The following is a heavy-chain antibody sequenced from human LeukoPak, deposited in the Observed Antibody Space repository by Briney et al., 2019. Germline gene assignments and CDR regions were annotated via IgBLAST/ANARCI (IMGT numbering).Heavy chain of an antibody. D-gene: IGHD3-10*01. Sequence: PGGSLRLSCAASGFTFSNYGMHWVRQAPGKGLEWVAFIRYDGGNKYYADSVKGRFTISRDSSKNTLYLQMNSLRAEDTAVYYCAKDNNYGSGSYESWGQGTLVTVSS. CDR1: GFTFSNYG. V-gene: IGHV3-30*02. CDR2: IRYDGGNK. J-gene: IGHJ5*02. CDR3: AKDNNYGSGSYES.